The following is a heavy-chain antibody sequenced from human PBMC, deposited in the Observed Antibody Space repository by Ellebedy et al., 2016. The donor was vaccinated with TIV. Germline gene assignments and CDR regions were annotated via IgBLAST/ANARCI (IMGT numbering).Heavy chain of an antibody. J-gene: IGHJ4*02. CDR3: ARPPDGGNRWRFFDY. CDR1: GYMFTNYY. V-gene: IGHV1-46*01. Sequence: AASVKVSCKASGYMFTNYYMYWVRQAPGQGLEWMGKINPTGGSTTYAQKFQGRVTMTRDTSTSTVYMELSSLRSEDTAVYYCARPPDGGNRWRFFDYWGQGTLVTVSS. CDR2: INPTGGST. D-gene: IGHD4-23*01.